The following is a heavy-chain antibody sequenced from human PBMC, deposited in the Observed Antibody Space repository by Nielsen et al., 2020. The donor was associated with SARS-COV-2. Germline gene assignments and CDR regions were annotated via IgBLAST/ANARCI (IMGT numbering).Heavy chain of an antibody. CDR1: GFTFSSYS. D-gene: IGHD3-10*01. V-gene: IGHV3-9*01. CDR2: ISWNSGSI. CDR3: AKDISPLYGSGINGMDV. J-gene: IGHJ6*02. Sequence: SLKLSCEASGFTFSSYSMNWVRQAPGKGLEWVSGISWNSGSIGYADSVKGRFTISRDNAKTSLYLQMNSLRAEDTALYYCAKDISPLYGSGINGMDVWGQGTTVTVSS.